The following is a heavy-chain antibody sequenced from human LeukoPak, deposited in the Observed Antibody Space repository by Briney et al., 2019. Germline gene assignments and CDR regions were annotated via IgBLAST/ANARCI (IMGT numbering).Heavy chain of an antibody. J-gene: IGHJ4*02. CDR1: RFTFSTFW. D-gene: IGHD7-27*01. CDR3: AGRTGAYY. CDR2: ISSSSSYI. Sequence: PGGSLRLSCAASRFTFSTFWMNWVRQAPGKGLEWVSSISSSSSYIYYADSVKGRFTISRDNAKNSLYLQMNSLGAEDTAVYYCAGRTGAYYWGQGTLVTVSS. V-gene: IGHV3-21*01.